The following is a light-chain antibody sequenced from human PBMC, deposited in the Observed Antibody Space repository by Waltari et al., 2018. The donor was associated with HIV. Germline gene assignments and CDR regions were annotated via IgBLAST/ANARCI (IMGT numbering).Light chain of an antibody. V-gene: IGLV1-44*01. CDR2: GNN. CDR3: AAWDDTPTGHVL. CDR1: TSTIGTNV. J-gene: IGLJ3*02. Sequence: QSVLAQPPSVSGTPGQRVTIPCSGTTSTIGTNVVNWYQQFPGMAPKLLISGNNQRPSGVPDRFSGFKSGTSASLAINGLQSEDEADYYCAAWDDTPTGHVLFGGGTKVTVL.